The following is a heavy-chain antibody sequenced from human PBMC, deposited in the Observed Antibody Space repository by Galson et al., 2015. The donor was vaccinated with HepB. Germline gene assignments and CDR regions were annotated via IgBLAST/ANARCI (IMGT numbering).Heavy chain of an antibody. Sequence: SVKVSCKASGYTFTSYYMHWVRQAPGQGLEWMGIINPSGGSTSYAQKFQGRVTMTRDTSTSTVYMELSSLRSEDTAVYYCARERTLRFLEWLSQGFDPWAREPWSPSPQ. CDR2: INPSGGST. D-gene: IGHD3-3*01. CDR1: GYTFTSYY. J-gene: IGHJ5*02. CDR3: ARERTLRFLEWLSQGFDP. V-gene: IGHV1-46*01.